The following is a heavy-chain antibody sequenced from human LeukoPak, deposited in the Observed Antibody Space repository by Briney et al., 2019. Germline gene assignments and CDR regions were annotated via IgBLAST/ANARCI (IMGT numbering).Heavy chain of an antibody. D-gene: IGHD6-6*01. CDR3: AKDASSSPWYFDY. Sequence: GGSLRLSCAASGFTFDDYAMHWVRQAPGKGLEWVSGISWNSGSIGYADSVKGRFTITRDNAKNSLYLQMNSLRAEDMALYYCAKDASSSPWYFDYWGQGTLVTVSS. V-gene: IGHV3-9*03. J-gene: IGHJ4*02. CDR1: GFTFDDYA. CDR2: ISWNSGSI.